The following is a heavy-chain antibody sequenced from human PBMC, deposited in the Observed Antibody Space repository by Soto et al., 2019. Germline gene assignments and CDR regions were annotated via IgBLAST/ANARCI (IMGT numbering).Heavy chain of an antibody. CDR3: ARAAPRYYSGGSCYSGRDY. CDR1: GGSFSGYY. CDR2: INHSGST. V-gene: IGHV4-34*01. D-gene: IGHD2-15*01. J-gene: IGHJ4*02. Sequence: SETLSLTCAVYGGSFSGYYWSWIRQPPGKGLEWIGEINHSGSTNYNPSLKSRVTISVDTSKNQFSLKLSSVTAADTAVFYCARAAPRYYSGGSCYSGRDYWDQGTLVTVSS.